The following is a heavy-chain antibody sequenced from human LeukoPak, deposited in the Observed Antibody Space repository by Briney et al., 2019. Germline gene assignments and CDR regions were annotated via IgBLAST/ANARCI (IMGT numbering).Heavy chain of an antibody. Sequence: ASVKVSCKASGYTFTGYYMHWVRQAPGQGLEWMGRINPNSGGTNYAQKFQGRVTITRNTSISTAYMELSSLRSEDTAVYYCARGKGKSGVGATKLFDYWGQGTLVTVSS. CDR1: GYTFTGYY. D-gene: IGHD1-26*01. V-gene: IGHV1-2*06. CDR3: ARGKGKSGVGATKLFDY. CDR2: INPNSGGT. J-gene: IGHJ4*02.